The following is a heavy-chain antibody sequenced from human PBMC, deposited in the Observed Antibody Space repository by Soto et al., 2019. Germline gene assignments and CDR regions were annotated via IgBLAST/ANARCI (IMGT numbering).Heavy chain of an antibody. CDR2: INAGNGNT. CDR1: GYTFTSYA. D-gene: IGHD3-10*01. Sequence: ASVKVSCKASGYTFTSYAMHWVRQAPGQRLEWMGWINAGNGNTKYSQKFQGRVTITRDTSASTAYMELSSLRSEDTAVYYCARAARGVLYNRFGPWGQGTLVTVSS. V-gene: IGHV1-3*01. J-gene: IGHJ5*02. CDR3: ARAARGVLYNRFGP.